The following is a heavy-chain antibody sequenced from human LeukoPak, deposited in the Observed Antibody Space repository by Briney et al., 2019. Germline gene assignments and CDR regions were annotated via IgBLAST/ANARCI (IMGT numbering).Heavy chain of an antibody. J-gene: IGHJ6*04. V-gene: IGHV4-59*01. CDR3: ARAPPYHYDILTGYYPNYYYSGMHV. D-gene: IGHD3-9*01. Sequence: SENLSCNGTGSGCSISSYYWSWIRQPPGKGLEWIVYIYYSGSTNYNPSLSRRVTISVDSTKTQFSLKLSSVTAADTALSYCARAPPYHYDILTGYYPNYYYSGMHVWGKGTTVTISS. CDR1: GCSISSYY. CDR2: IYYSGST.